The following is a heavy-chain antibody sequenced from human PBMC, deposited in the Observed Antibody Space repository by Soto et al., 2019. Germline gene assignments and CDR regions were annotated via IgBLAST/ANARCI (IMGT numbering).Heavy chain of an antibody. D-gene: IGHD6-6*01. CDR3: ARGRGYSSSSGEHYYYGMDV. Sequence: SETLSLTCAVYGGSFSGYYWSWIRQPPGKGLEWIGEINHSGSTNYNPSLKSRVTISVDTSKIQFSLKLSSVTAADTAVYYCARGRGYSSSSGEHYYYGMDVWGQGTTVTVSS. V-gene: IGHV4-34*01. CDR2: INHSGST. CDR1: GGSFSGYY. J-gene: IGHJ6*02.